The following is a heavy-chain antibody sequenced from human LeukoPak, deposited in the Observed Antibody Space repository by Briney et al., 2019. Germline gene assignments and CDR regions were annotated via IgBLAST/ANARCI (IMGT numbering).Heavy chain of an antibody. Sequence: GGSLRLSCAASGFTFSSYSMNWVHQAPGKGLEWVSSISSSSSCIYYADSVKGRFTISRDNSKNTLYLQMNTLRVEDTAVYYCARQTTVNTIYLYGMDVWGQGTTVTVSS. J-gene: IGHJ6*02. CDR2: ISSSSSCI. CDR3: ARQTTVNTIYLYGMDV. CDR1: GFTFSSYS. D-gene: IGHD4-11*01. V-gene: IGHV3-21*01.